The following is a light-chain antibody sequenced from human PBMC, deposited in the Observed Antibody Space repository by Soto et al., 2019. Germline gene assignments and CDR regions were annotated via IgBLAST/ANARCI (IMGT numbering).Light chain of an antibody. CDR2: DSS. J-gene: IGKJ4*01. CDR1: QSVVSS. V-gene: IGKV3-11*01. CDR3: QQRNDWPLT. Sequence: EIVLTQSTATLSLSPGERATLSCRASQSVVSSLAWYQQKPGQAPRLLINDSSNRATGIPARFSGSGSGTELARNISSLEAEDFAVYYCQQRNDWPLTFGGGTKVEIK.